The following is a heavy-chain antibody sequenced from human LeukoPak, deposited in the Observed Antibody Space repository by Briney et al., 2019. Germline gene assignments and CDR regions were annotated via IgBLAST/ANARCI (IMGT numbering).Heavy chain of an antibody. CDR1: GGSISSGGNY. CDR3: ARTVVVVAATPLDYFDY. Sequence: QSLSLTCTVSGGSISSGGNYWSWLRQHPGKGLEWIVYIDVSGSTYYSPSLKSRVTISVDTSKNQFSLKLSSVTAADTAVYYCARTVVVVAATPLDYFDYWGQGTLVTVSS. CDR2: IDVSGST. J-gene: IGHJ4*02. D-gene: IGHD2-15*01. V-gene: IGHV4-31*03.